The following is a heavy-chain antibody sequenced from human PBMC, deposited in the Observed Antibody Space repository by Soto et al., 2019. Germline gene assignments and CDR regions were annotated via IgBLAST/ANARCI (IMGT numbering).Heavy chain of an antibody. J-gene: IGHJ5*02. CDR2: IYPGDSDT. Sequence: GESLKISCKGSGYSFTSYWIGWVRQMPGKGLEWMGIIYPGDSDTRYSPSFQGQVTISADKSISTAYLQWSSLKASDTAMYYCARVDGIAAAGTSWFDPWGQGTLVTVSS. V-gene: IGHV5-51*01. CDR1: GYSFTSYW. D-gene: IGHD6-13*01. CDR3: ARVDGIAAAGTSWFDP.